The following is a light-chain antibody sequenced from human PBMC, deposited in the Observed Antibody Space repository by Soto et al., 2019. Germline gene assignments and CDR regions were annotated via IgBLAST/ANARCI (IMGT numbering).Light chain of an antibody. Sequence: EIVLTQSPGTLSLSPGERASLSCRASQSVAKNYLAWYQQKPGQALRLLISDASSRATGIPDRFSGSGSGTDFTLTISRLEAEDFAVYFRQQYATSPLTFGGGTKVEIK. CDR3: QQYATSPLT. V-gene: IGKV3-20*01. CDR1: QSVAKNY. J-gene: IGKJ4*01. CDR2: DAS.